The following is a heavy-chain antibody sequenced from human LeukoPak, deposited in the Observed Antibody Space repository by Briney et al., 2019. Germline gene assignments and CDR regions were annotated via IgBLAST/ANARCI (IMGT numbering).Heavy chain of an antibody. Sequence: ASVKVSCKASGYTFTGYYIHWVRQAPGQGLEWMGRINPNNGGTNYAQKFQGRVTMTRDTSISTAYMELSRLRSDDTAVYYCARDYCSSTSCLFDYWGQGTLVTVSS. CDR3: ARDYCSSTSCLFDY. V-gene: IGHV1-2*06. J-gene: IGHJ4*02. CDR2: INPNNGGT. D-gene: IGHD2-2*01. CDR1: GYTFTGYY.